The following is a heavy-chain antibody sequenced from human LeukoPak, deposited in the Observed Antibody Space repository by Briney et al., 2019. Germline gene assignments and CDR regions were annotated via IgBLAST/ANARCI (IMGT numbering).Heavy chain of an antibody. D-gene: IGHD2-2*01. CDR1: GFTFSSYG. CDR3: AKDTHIVVVPAAPDY. V-gene: IGHV3-30*02. CDR2: IQYDGSNK. Sequence: GGSLRLSCAASGFTFSSYGMHWVRQAPGKGLEWVAFIQYDGSNKYYADSVKGRFTISRDNSKNTLYLQMNSPRAEDTAVYYCAKDTHIVVVPAAPDYWGQGTLVTVSS. J-gene: IGHJ4*02.